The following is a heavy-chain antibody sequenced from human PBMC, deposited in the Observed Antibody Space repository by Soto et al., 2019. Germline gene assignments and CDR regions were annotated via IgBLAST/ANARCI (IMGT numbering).Heavy chain of an antibody. CDR2: IRSKTNNYAT. D-gene: IGHD5-12*01. J-gene: IGHJ6*02. CDR1: GLTFSDSA. CDR3: TRPNNDLRFYSYNGIDV. V-gene: IGHV3-73*02. Sequence: EVQLVESGGGLVQPGGSLKLSCAASGLTFSDSAIHWVRQASGKGLEWVGRIRSKTNNYATTYAASVKGRFTISRDDSXNXPYLQMNSLKTEDTAVYYCTRPNNDLRFYSYNGIDVWGQGTTVTVSS.